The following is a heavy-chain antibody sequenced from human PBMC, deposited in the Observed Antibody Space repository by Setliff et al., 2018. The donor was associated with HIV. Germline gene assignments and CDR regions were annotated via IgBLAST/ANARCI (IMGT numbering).Heavy chain of an antibody. V-gene: IGHV1-18*01. CDR3: AIDVIGGWLRPMPDF. CDR2: ISADNGNT. Sequence: ASVKVSCKASGYIFTNYGITWVRQAPGQGLEWMGWISADNGNTNYAQKLQGRVTMTTDTSTSTADMELRSLGTEDTAVYYCAIDVIGGWLRPMPDFWGPGTLVTVSS. J-gene: IGHJ4*02. D-gene: IGHD5-12*01. CDR1: GYIFTNYG.